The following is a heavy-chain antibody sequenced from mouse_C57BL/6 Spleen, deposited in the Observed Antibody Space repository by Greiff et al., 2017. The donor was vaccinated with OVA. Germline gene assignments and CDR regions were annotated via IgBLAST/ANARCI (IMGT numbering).Heavy chain of an antibody. CDR2: IDPYDSET. J-gene: IGHJ4*01. CDR3: ARRGYYDPYWAMDY. CDR1: GYTFTSYW. V-gene: IGHV1-52*01. D-gene: IGHD1-1*01. Sequence: QVQLKQPGAELVRPGSSVKLSCKASGYTFTSYWMHWVKQRPIQGLDWIGNIDPYDSETHYNQKFKDKATLTVAKSSSTAYMQHRSLTSEDSAVYYCARRGYYDPYWAMDYWGQGTSVTVSA.